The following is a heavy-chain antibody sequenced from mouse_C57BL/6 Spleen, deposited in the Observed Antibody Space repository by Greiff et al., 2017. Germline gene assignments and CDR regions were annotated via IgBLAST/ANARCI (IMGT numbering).Heavy chain of an antibody. CDR1: GFTFSDYY. CDR2: ISNGGGST. J-gene: IGHJ4*01. V-gene: IGHV5-12*01. CDR3: ARQLRLLYAMDY. D-gene: IGHD3-2*02. Sequence: EVNVVESGGGLVQPGGSLKLSCAASGFTFSDYYMYWVRQTPEKRLEWVAYISNGGGSTYYPDTVKGRFTISRDNAKNTLYLQMSRLKSEDTAMYYCARQLRLLYAMDYWGQGTSVTVSS.